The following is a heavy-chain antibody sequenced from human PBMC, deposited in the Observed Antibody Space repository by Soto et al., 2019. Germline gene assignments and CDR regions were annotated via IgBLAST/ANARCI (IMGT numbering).Heavy chain of an antibody. CDR3: ARVMPTTLNWFDP. CDR1: GGSFSGYY. V-gene: IGHV4-34*01. D-gene: IGHD2-2*01. CDR2: INHSGST. Sequence: QVQLQQWGAGLLKPSETLSLTCAVYGGSFSGYYWSWIRQPPGKGLEWIEEINHSGSTNYNPSLKSRVTISVDTSKNQFSLKLSSVTAADTAVYYCARVMPTTLNWFDPWGQGTLVTVSS. J-gene: IGHJ5*02.